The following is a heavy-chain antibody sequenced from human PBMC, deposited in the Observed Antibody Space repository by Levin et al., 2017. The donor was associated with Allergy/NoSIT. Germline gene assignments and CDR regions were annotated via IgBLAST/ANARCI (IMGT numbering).Heavy chain of an antibody. D-gene: IGHD2-2*01. J-gene: IGHJ6*02. CDR2: IDPFSGDT. CDR1: GYTFTGYY. Sequence: GASVKVSCKASGYTFTGYYVHWVRQAPGQGLEWMGWIDPFSGDTNYAQKFQGKVTMTRDTMNTAYLELSRLRSDATAVYYYARFPPTYQLLGNPPKDFYYGLDVWGQGTTVMVSS. V-gene: IGHV1-2*02. CDR3: ARFPPTYQLLGNPPKDFYYGLDV.